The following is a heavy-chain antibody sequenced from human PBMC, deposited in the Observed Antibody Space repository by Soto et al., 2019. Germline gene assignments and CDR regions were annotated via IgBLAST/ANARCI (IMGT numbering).Heavy chain of an antibody. Sequence: QVQLVQSGAEVKKPGASVKVSCKASGYTFTTYGISWVRQAPGQGLEWMGWISAYNGNTNYAQKFQGRVSMNTDTSTSTAYMELRSLRSDDTAVYYCARPQEGYCSGGSCSGYWYFDLWGRGTLVTVSS. CDR2: ISAYNGNT. V-gene: IGHV1-18*01. CDR1: GYTFTTYG. J-gene: IGHJ2*01. D-gene: IGHD2-15*01. CDR3: ARPQEGYCSGGSCSGYWYFDL.